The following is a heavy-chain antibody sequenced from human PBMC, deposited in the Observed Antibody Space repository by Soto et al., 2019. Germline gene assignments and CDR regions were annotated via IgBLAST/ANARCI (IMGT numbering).Heavy chain of an antibody. CDR2: ISGSGGST. J-gene: IGHJ3*02. CDR3: AKGSKAFDI. V-gene: IGHV3-23*01. CDR1: GFTFSTYA. Sequence: GGSLRLSCAASGFTFSTYAMTWVRQAPGKGLEWVSAISGSGGSTYYADSLKGRFIISRDISKNTLYLQMNGLRAGDTAVYYCAKGSKAFDIWGQGTMVTV.